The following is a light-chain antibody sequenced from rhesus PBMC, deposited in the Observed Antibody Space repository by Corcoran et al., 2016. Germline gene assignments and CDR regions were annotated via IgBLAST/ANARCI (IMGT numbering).Light chain of an antibody. CDR3: MQGVEFPRT. V-gene: IGKV2-104*02. Sequence: DIVMTQTPLSLPVTPGEPASISCRSSQSLLDSEDGNTYLDWYLPKPGLSPPLLLYGVSNRASGVPARFSGSGADNDFTLKVRGVEAEDVGFYYFMQGVEFPRTFGQWTKVEIK. CDR2: GVS. CDR1: QSLLDSEDGNTY. J-gene: IGKJ1*01.